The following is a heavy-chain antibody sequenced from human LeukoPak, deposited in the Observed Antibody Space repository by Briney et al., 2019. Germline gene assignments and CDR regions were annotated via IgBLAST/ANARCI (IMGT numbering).Heavy chain of an antibody. J-gene: IGHJ4*02. CDR2: TYYSGST. D-gene: IGHD5-18*01. Sequence: SETLSLTCTVSGGSISSSSYYWGWIRQPPGKGLEWIGSTYYSGSTYYNPSLKSRVTISGDTSKNQFSLKLSSVTAADTAVYYCAVTAMVMWDYWGQGTLVTVSS. V-gene: IGHV4-39*01. CDR1: GGSISSSSYY. CDR3: AVTAMVMWDY.